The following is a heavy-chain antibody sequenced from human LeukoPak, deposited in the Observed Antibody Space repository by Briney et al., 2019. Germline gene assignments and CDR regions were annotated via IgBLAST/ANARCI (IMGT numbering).Heavy chain of an antibody. D-gene: IGHD2-2*01. CDR3: AREQGGSTGCCTFDY. CDR1: GGSISSGGYY. J-gene: IGHJ4*02. CDR2: IYYSGST. V-gene: IGHV4-31*03. Sequence: SETLSLTCTVSGGSISSGGYYWSWIRQHPGKGLEWIGYIYYSGSTYYNPSLKSRVTISVDTSKNQFSLKLSSVTAADTAVYYCAREQGGSTGCCTFDYWGQGTLVTVSS.